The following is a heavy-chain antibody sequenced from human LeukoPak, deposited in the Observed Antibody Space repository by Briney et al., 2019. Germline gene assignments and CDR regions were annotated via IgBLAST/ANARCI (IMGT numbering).Heavy chain of an antibody. J-gene: IGHJ3*02. Sequence: PSETLSLTCTVSGGSISSSSYYWGWIRQLPGKGLEWIGSIYYSGSTYYNPSLKSRVTMSVDTSKNQFSLKLSSVTAADTAVYYCARDWGHDGDAFDIWGQGTMVTVSS. CDR1: GGSISSSSYY. D-gene: IGHD3-16*01. V-gene: IGHV4-39*07. CDR2: IYYSGST. CDR3: ARDWGHDGDAFDI.